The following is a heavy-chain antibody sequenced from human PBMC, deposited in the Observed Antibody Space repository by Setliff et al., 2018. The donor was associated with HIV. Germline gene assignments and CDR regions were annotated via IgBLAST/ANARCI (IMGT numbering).Heavy chain of an antibody. CDR2: IYVSGHT. V-gene: IGHV4-4*07. D-gene: IGHD3-16*01. J-gene: IGHJ3*02. CDR3: ARDPKVEWDLLGAFDI. CDR1: GASISSYS. Sequence: PSETLSLTCTVSGASISSYSWSWIRQPAGKGLEWIGRIYVSGHTDYNPSLKSRVTMSLDTSKNQMSLELTSVTAADTAVYYCARDPKVEWDLLGAFDIWGQGTMVTVSS.